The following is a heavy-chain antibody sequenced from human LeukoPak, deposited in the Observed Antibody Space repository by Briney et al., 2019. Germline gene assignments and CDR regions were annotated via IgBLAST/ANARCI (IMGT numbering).Heavy chain of an antibody. CDR2: INGRGRST. D-gene: IGHD1-26*01. CDR3: ARGWDSGSHFDY. Sequence: PGGSLRLSCVASGITFSNYEMNWVRQTPGKGLEWVSFINGRGRSTSYADSVKGRFTISRDNAKNSLYLQMSSLRAEDTAVYYCARGWDSGSHFDYWGQGTLVTVSS. CDR1: GITFSNYE. V-gene: IGHV3-48*03. J-gene: IGHJ4*02.